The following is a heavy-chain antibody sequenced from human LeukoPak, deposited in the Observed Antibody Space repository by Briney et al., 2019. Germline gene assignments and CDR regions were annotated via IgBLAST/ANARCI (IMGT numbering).Heavy chain of an antibody. J-gene: IGHJ6*02. V-gene: IGHV4-34*01. CDR3: ARAGGTGYCSSTSCLNYYYYGMDV. D-gene: IGHD2-2*01. CDR1: GGSFSAYY. Sequence: SETLSLTCAVSGGSFSAYYWTWIRQAPGNGLEWIGEINHSGSTNYSPSLKSRVTLSVDTSKKQFSLKLRSVTAADTAVYYCARAGGTGYCSSTSCLNYYYYGMDVWGQGTTVTASS. CDR2: INHSGST.